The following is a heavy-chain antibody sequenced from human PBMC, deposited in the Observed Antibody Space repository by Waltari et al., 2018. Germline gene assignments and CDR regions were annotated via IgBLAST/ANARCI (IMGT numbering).Heavy chain of an antibody. V-gene: IGHV4-38-2*01. Sequence: QVQLQESGPGLVKPSETLSLTCAVSGYSISSGYYWGWIRQPPGKGLEWIGSIYHSGSTYYNPSLKSRVTISVDTSKNQFSLKLSSVTAADTAVYYCARASDFSSLYYFDYWGQGTLVTISS. D-gene: IGHD3-3*01. CDR3: ARASDFSSLYYFDY. CDR1: GYSISSGYY. J-gene: IGHJ4*02. CDR2: IYHSGST.